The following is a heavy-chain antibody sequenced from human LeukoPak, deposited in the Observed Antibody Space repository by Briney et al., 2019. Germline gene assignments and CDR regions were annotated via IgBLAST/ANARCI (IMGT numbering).Heavy chain of an antibody. Sequence: PGGSPRLSCTASGFTFSGAWMTWVRQAPGKGLEWVANIREDGTEKNYVDSVKGRFTISRDNAKNSLFLQMSNLRDDDTAIYYCARHVGISFWGQGTLVTVSS. J-gene: IGHJ4*02. V-gene: IGHV3-7*01. D-gene: IGHD7-27*01. CDR1: GFTFSGAW. CDR2: IREDGTEK. CDR3: ARHVGISF.